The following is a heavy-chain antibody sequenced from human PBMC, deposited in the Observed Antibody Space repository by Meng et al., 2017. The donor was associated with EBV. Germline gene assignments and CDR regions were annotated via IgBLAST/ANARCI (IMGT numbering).Heavy chain of an antibody. CDR3: ARVGIAVAGTGDY. CDR2: INPNSGGT. V-gene: IGHV1-2*06. D-gene: IGHD6-19*01. Sequence: QVQLVRSGAAVKKPGASVKVSCKASGSTFTGYYMHWVRQAPGQGLEWMGRINPNSGGTNYAQKFQGRVTMTRDTSISTAYMELSRLRSDDTAVYYCARVGIAVAGTGDYWGQGTLVTVSS. J-gene: IGHJ4*02. CDR1: GSTFTGYY.